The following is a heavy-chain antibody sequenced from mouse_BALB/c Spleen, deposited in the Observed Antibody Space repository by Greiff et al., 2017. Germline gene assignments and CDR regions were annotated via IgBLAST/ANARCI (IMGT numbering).Heavy chain of an antibody. CDR2: IYPGDGDT. J-gene: IGHJ2*01. V-gene: IGHV1-80*01. Sequence: VQLQQSGAELVRPGSSVKISCKASGYAFSSYWMNWVKQRPGQGLEWIGQIYPGDGDTNYNGKFKGKATLTADKSSSTAYMQLSSLTSEDSAVYFCARGGGYDSYFDYWGQGTTLTVSS. D-gene: IGHD2-4*01. CDR1: GYAFSSYW. CDR3: ARGGGYDSYFDY.